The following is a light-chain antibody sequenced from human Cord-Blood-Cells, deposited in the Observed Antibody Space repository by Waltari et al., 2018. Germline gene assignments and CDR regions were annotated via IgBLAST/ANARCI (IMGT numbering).Light chain of an antibody. CDR1: SGSIASNY. J-gene: IGLJ3*02. CDR2: EDN. Sequence: NFMLTQPHSVSESPGKTVTISCTGSSGSIASNYVQWYQQRPGSAPTTMIYEDNQRPSGVPDRFSGSIDSSSNSASLTISGLKTEDEADYYCQSYDSSNQVFGGGT. CDR3: QSYDSSNQV. V-gene: IGLV6-57*02.